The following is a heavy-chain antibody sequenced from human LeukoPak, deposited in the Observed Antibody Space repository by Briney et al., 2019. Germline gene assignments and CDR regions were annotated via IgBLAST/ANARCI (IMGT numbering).Heavy chain of an antibody. Sequence: GESLKISCKGSGYSFTSYWISWVRQMPGKGLEWMGRIDPSDSYTNYSPSFQGHVTISADKSISTAYLQWSSLKASDTAMYYCVRHLNHYGSGSYGYYYGMDVWGKGTTVTVSS. J-gene: IGHJ6*04. CDR2: IDPSDSYT. D-gene: IGHD3-10*01. V-gene: IGHV5-10-1*01. CDR3: VRHLNHYGSGSYGYYYGMDV. CDR1: GYSFTSYW.